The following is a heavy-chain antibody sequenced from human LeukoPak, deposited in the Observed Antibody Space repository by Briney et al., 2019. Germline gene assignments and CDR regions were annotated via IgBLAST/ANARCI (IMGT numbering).Heavy chain of an antibody. CDR3: ARNPSGDYDY. CDR2: INSDGSIT. V-gene: IGHV3-74*01. D-gene: IGHD2-15*01. J-gene: IGHJ4*02. CDR1: GFTFRDYW. Sequence: GGSLRLSCAASGFTFRDYWMHWVRQVPGKGLLWVSHINSDGSITDYADSVKGRFTISRDNARNTLSLRMDSLRVEDTAVYYCARNPSGDYDYWGQGALATVSS.